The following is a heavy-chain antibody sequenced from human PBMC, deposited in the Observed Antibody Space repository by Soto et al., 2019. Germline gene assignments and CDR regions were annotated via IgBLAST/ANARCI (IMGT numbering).Heavy chain of an antibody. J-gene: IGHJ6*02. CDR2: IIPIFGTA. CDR1: GGTFSSYA. D-gene: IGHD2-2*01. V-gene: IGHV1-69*01. CDR3: ARDNPVVPAAISYYYYGMDV. Sequence: QVQLVQSGAEVKKPGSSVKVSCKASGGTFSSYAISWVRQAPGQGLEWMGGIIPIFGTANYAQKFQGRVTITADESTSTAYMELSSLRSEDTAVYYCARDNPVVPAAISYYYYGMDVWGPGTTVTVSS.